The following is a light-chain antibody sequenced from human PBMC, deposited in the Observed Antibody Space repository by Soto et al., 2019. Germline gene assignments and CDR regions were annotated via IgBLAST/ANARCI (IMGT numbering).Light chain of an antibody. CDR2: KAS. Sequence: DIQMTQSPSTLSASVGDRVTITCRASQSISSWLAWYQQKPGTAPKLLIYKASTLQSGVPSRFSGSGSGTEFTLTISSLQPDDCAAYYCQQYSDNWTFGQGTKVE. CDR1: QSISSW. CDR3: QQYSDNWT. V-gene: IGKV1-5*03. J-gene: IGKJ1*01.